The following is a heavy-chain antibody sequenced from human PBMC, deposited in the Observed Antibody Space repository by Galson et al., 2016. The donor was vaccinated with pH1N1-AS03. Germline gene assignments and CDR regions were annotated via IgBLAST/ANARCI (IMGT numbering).Heavy chain of an antibody. CDR3: FEINNG. D-gene: IGHD2-8*01. J-gene: IGHJ4*02. Sequence: SLRLSCAASGFTFSNAWIIWVRQAPGKGLEWVGRIKSQSYGGTPDYGAPVKGRFTISRDNAKNSLYLQMNSLGAEDTAVYYCFEINNGGGQGTLVTVSS. V-gene: IGHV3-15*01. CDR1: GFTFSNAW. CDR2: IKSQSYGGTP.